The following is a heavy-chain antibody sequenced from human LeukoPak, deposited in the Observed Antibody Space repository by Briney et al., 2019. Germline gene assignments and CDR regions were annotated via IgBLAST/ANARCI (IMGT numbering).Heavy chain of an antibody. CDR3: ARDQGPVWFGELLSPYYYYYMDV. CDR2: ISGYNGHT. V-gene: IGHV1-18*01. CDR1: GYTFTSYG. D-gene: IGHD3-10*01. J-gene: IGHJ6*03. Sequence: ASVKVSCKASGYTFTSYGISWVRQAPGQGLEWMGWISGYNGHTKYAQKFQGRVTMTTDTSTSTAYMELRSLRSDDTAVYYCARDQGPVWFGELLSPYYYYYMDVWGKGTTVTISS.